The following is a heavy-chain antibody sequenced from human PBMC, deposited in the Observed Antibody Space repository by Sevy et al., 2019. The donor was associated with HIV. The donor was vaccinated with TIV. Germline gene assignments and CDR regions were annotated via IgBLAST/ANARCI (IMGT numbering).Heavy chain of an antibody. V-gene: IGHV3-21*04. CDR1: GFTFRTYS. CDR3: ARDFRSIGVVSGIDY. Sequence: GGSLRLSCVASGFTFRTYSMNWVRQAPGKGLEWLSSISDDSRYIYYSDSVKGRFTISRANAKNLLFMQMNNLKVEDTAIYYCARDFRSIGVVSGIDYWGQGNLVTVSS. CDR2: ISDDSRYI. J-gene: IGHJ4*02. D-gene: IGHD3-3*01.